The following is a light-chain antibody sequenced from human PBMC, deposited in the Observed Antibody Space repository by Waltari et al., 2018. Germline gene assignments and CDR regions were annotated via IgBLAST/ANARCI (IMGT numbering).Light chain of an antibody. Sequence: QSALTQPASVSGSPGQSITISCTGTSSYVGGYNYVSWYQQHPGKAPKLIIYEVSNRPSGVANRFSGSKSGNTASLTISGLQAEDEADYYCSSYTSSSTLGVFGGGTKLTVL. CDR3: SSYTSSSTLGV. V-gene: IGLV2-14*01. J-gene: IGLJ2*01. CDR1: SSYVGGYNY. CDR2: EVS.